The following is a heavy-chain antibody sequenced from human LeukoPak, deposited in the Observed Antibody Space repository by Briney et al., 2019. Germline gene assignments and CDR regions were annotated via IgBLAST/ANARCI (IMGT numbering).Heavy chain of an antibody. V-gene: IGHV1-69*06. Sequence: SVKVSCKASGGTFSSYATSWVRQAPGQGLEWMGGIIPIFGTANYAQKFQGRVTITADKSTSTAYMELSSLRSEDTAVYYCATLTTPVYYYYYYMDVWGKGTTVTVSS. CDR2: IIPIFGTA. J-gene: IGHJ6*03. CDR3: ATLTTPVYYYYYYMDV. D-gene: IGHD4-17*01. CDR1: GGTFSSYA.